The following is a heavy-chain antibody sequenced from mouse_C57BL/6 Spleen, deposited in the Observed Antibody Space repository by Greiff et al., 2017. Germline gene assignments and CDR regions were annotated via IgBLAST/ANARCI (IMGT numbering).Heavy chain of an antibody. CDR3: ASTTVVATPSWCAY. CDR2: ISGGGGHT. CDR1: GFTFSSYT. V-gene: IGHV5-9*01. D-gene: IGHD1-1*01. J-gene: IGHJ3*01. Sequence: EVKVEESGGGLVKPGGSLKLSCAASGFTFSSYTMSWVRQTPGQRLEWVATISGGGGHTYYPDSVKGRFTISRDNAKNTLYLQMSSLRSEDTALYDCASTTVVATPSWCAYWGQGTLVTVSA.